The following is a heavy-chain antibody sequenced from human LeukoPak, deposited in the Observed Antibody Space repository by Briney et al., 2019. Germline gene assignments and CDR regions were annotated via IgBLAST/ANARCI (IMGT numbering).Heavy chain of an antibody. J-gene: IGHJ4*02. CDR2: IIPIVGTT. V-gene: IGHV1-69*05. CDR3: ARGDSGYDYGFDN. D-gene: IGHD5-12*01. CDR1: GGSFSSHA. Sequence: SVKVSCKASGGSFSSHAISCVRQAPGQGRERVGGIIPIVGTTNYAQKFQGRVTITTDESTSTGYMELRSLRSDDTAVYYCARGDSGYDYGFDNWGQGTLVTVSS.